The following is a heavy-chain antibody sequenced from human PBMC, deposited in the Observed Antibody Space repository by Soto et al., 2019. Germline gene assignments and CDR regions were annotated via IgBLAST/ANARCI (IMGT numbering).Heavy chain of an antibody. D-gene: IGHD3-10*01. CDR1: GGSISSSNW. J-gene: IGHJ6*02. CDR3: ARGPVRGVIKYDYYYGMDV. CDR2: IYHSGST. V-gene: IGHV4-4*02. Sequence: SETLSLTCAVSGGSISSSNWWSWVRQPPGKGLEWIGEIYHSGSTNYNPSLKSRVTISVDKSKNQFSLKLSSVTAADTAVYYCARGPVRGVIKYDYYYGMDVWGQGTTVTVSS.